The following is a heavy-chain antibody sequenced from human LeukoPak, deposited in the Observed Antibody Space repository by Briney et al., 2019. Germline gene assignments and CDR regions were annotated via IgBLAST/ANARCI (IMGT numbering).Heavy chain of an antibody. Sequence: SETLSLTCAVSGGSISSSNWWSWVRQPPGKGLEWIGEIYHSGSTNYNPSLKSRVTISVDKSKNQFSLKLGSVTAADTAVYYCARDETPYYYGSGSYYNGEGTWFDPWGQGTLVTVSS. CDR2: IYHSGST. V-gene: IGHV4-4*02. D-gene: IGHD3-10*01. J-gene: IGHJ5*02. CDR3: ARDETPYYYGSGSYYNGEGTWFDP. CDR1: GGSISSSNW.